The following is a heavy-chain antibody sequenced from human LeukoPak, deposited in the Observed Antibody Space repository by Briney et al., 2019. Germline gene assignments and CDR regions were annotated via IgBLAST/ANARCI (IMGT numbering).Heavy chain of an antibody. CDR2: IIPIFGTA. CDR3: ARAVGGYYDILTGYI. Sequence: ASVKVSCKASGGTFSSYAISWVRQAPGQGLEWMGGIIPIFGTANYAQKFQGRVTITADESTSTAYMELSSLRSEDTAVYYCARAVGGYYDILTGYIWGQGTMVTVSS. J-gene: IGHJ3*02. V-gene: IGHV1-69*13. D-gene: IGHD3-9*01. CDR1: GGTFSSYA.